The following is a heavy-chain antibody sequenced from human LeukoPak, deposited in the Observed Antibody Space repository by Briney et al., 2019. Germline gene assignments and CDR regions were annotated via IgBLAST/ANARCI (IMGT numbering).Heavy chain of an antibody. D-gene: IGHD5-12*01. V-gene: IGHV4-59*08. CDR1: GGSFSGYY. CDR3: ARQESYDMYYFDY. Sequence: SETLSLTCAVYGGSFSGYYWSWIRQPPGKGLEWIGYIYYSGSTNYNPSLKSRVTISVDTSKNQFSLKLSSVTAADTAVYYCARQESYDMYYFDYWGQGTLVTVSS. J-gene: IGHJ4*02. CDR2: IYYSGST.